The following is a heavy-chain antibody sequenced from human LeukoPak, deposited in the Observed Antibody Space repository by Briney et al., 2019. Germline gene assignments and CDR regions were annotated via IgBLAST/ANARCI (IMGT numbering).Heavy chain of an antibody. CDR2: INPNSGGT. V-gene: IGHV1-2*02. CDR3: ARVYYYYGSGSYSPGFDP. D-gene: IGHD3-10*01. J-gene: IGHJ5*02. Sequence: ASVKVSCKASGYTFTGYYMHWVRQAPGQGLEWMGWINPNSGGTNYAQKFQGRVTMTRDTSISTAYMELSRLRSDDTAVYYCARVYYYYGSGSYSPGFDPWGQGTLVTVSS. CDR1: GYTFTGYY.